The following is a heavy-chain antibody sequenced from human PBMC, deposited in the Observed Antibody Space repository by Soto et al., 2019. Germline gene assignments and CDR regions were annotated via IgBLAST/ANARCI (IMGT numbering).Heavy chain of an antibody. J-gene: IGHJ5*01. CDR1: GYTFTNFA. CDR2: VSANNGFT. V-gene: IGHV1-18*01. CDR3: ARGGAARHLDS. D-gene: IGHD6-6*01. Sequence: GASVKVSCKTSGYTFTNFALSWVRQAPGQGLEWIGFVSANNGFTHFAQKFQGRVSVKTDTSINTVYLDLRSLSSDDTAVYYCARGGAARHLDSWGQGTPVTVSS.